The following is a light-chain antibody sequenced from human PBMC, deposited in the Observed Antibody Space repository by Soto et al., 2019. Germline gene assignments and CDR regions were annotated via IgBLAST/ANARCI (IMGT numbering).Light chain of an antibody. J-gene: IGKJ1*01. V-gene: IGKV1-5*03. CDR2: KAS. Sequence: DIQMTQSPSTLSASVGDRVTITCRASQSISAWLAWYQQKPGKAPKLLIYKASTLESGVPSRFRGSGSGTEFTLTISSLQPDDFATAYCQQYNSDPPWTFGQGTKVEIK. CDR3: QQYNSDPPWT. CDR1: QSISAW.